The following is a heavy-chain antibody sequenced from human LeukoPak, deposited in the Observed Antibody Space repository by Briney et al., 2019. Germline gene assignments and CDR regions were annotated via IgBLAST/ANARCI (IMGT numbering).Heavy chain of an antibody. V-gene: IGHV3-21*04. CDR1: GFTFSSYS. J-gene: IGHJ6*03. D-gene: IGHD2-15*01. CDR3: ARGGYCSGGSCYRHRYYYYYMDV. Sequence: GGSLRLSCAASGFTFSSYSMHWVRQAPGKGLEWVSSISSGSTYMYYADSLKGRIAISRDNAKNSLYLQMNSLRAEDTALYYCARGGYCSGGSCYRHRYYYYYMDVWGKGTTVTVSS. CDR2: ISSGSTYM.